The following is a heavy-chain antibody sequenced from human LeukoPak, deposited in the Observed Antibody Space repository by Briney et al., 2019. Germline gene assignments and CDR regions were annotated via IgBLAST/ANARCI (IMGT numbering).Heavy chain of an antibody. J-gene: IGHJ5*02. Sequence: PGGSLRLSCATSGFTFSSHALSWVRQTPGKELEWVSSISVSGSTTYYADSVKGRFTISRDNSRNMLNLQMDSLRAEDTAVYYCTIDLPHKVWFDQWGQGTLVTVPS. V-gene: IGHV3-23*01. CDR1: GFTFSSHA. CDR3: TIDLPHKVWFDQ. CDR2: ISVSGSTT.